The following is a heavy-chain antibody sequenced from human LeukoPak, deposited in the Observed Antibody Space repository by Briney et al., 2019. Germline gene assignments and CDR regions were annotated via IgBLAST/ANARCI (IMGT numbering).Heavy chain of an antibody. CDR2: IRYDGSNK. CDR1: GFTFSSYG. CDR3: AKDITMVRGVIIPLDDAFDI. D-gene: IGHD3-10*01. Sequence: GGSLRLSCAASGFTFSSYGMHWDRQAPGKGLEWVAFIRYDGSNKYYADSVKGRFTFSRDNSKNTLYLQMNSLRAEDTAVYYCAKDITMVRGVIIPLDDAFDIWGQGTMVTVSS. V-gene: IGHV3-30*02. J-gene: IGHJ3*02.